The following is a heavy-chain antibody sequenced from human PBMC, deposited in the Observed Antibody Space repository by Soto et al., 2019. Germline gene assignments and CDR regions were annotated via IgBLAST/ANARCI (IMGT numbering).Heavy chain of an antibody. D-gene: IGHD1-7*01. V-gene: IGHV3-33*01. J-gene: IGHJ4*02. Sequence: GSLRLSCAVPGGIFHGYGMHWVRQAPGKGLEWVAIIRFDGSNEEYADSVKGRFTISRDNSKNTLYLQMNTLGAEDTAVYYCARDGIGGTVFRGYLDYWGRGTVVTVSS. CDR2: IRFDGSNE. CDR3: ARDGIGGTVFRGYLDY. CDR1: GGIFHGYG.